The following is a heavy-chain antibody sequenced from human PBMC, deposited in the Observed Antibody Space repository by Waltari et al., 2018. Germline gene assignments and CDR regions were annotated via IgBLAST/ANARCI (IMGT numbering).Heavy chain of an antibody. D-gene: IGHD5-12*01. Sequence: DVQLLESGGGLVQPGGSLRLSCAASGFIFSNYGMNWVRQAPGKGLEWVSVNYSGGGSTFYADSVKGRFTISRDNSKNTVHVQLNSLRVEDTAVYYCAREGVATPGAFDVWGQGTKVIVS. V-gene: IGHV3-23*03. CDR1: GFIFSNYG. J-gene: IGHJ3*01. CDR3: AREGVATPGAFDV. CDR2: NYSGGGST.